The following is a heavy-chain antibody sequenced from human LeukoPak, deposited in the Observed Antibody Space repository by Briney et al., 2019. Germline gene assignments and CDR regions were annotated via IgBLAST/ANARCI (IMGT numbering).Heavy chain of an antibody. CDR3: AREAVAGSDGFDY. CDR1: GYSFTGYY. D-gene: IGHD6-19*01. J-gene: IGHJ4*02. V-gene: IGHV1-2*04. CDR2: INPNSGGT. Sequence: GASVKVSCKASGYSFTGYYMHWVRQAPGQGLEWMGWINPNSGGTNYAQKFQGWVTMTRDTSISTAYMELSRLRSDDTAVYYCAREAVAGSDGFDYWGQGTLVTVSS.